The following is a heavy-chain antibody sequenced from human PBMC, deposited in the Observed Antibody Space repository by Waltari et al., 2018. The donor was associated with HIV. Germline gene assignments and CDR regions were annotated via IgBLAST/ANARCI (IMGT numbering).Heavy chain of an antibody. Sequence: QVHLVQSGAEVKMPGASVRVSCKTSGYIFTNYGVSWVRQAPGQGLEWLGWFSGYNANTNYAHRLQVRVTLTTDTSTSTAYMELRSLRSDDTAVYYCARGLGGSYYYGVDVWGQGTTVTVS. CDR3: ARGLGGSYYYGVDV. V-gene: IGHV1-18*01. J-gene: IGHJ6*02. CDR2: FSGYNANT. CDR1: GYIFTNYG.